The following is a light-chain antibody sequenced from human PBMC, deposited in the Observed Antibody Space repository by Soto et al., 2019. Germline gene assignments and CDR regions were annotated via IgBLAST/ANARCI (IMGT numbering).Light chain of an antibody. Sequence: QSALTQPASVSGSPGQSITISCTGTSSDVGGYNYVSWYQQHPGKAPKLIIYEVSNRPSGVSNRFSGSQSGNTASLTISGLQAEDEADYYCISYTSKNTGVFGTGTQVTVL. CDR3: ISYTSKNTGV. J-gene: IGLJ1*01. V-gene: IGLV2-14*01. CDR2: EVS. CDR1: SSDVGGYNY.